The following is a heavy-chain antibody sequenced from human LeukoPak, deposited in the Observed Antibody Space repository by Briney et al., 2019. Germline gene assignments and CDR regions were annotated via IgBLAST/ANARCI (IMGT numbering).Heavy chain of an antibody. D-gene: IGHD2-2*03. CDR1: GGSISSGSYY. CDR2: IYTSGST. V-gene: IGHV4-61*02. Sequence: SETLSLTCTVSGGSISSGSYYWSWIRQPAGKGLEWIGRIYTSGSTNYNPSLKSRVTISVDTSKNQFSLKLSSVTAADTAVYYCARDGYCSSTSCFFDYWGQGTLVTVSS. CDR3: ARDGYCSSTSCFFDY. J-gene: IGHJ4*02.